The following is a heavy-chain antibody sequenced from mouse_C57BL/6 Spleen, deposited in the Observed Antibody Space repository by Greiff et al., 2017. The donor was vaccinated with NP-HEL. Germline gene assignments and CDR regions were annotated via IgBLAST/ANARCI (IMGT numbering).Heavy chain of an antibody. Sequence: QVQLQQPGTELVKPGASVKLSCKASGYTLISYWIHWVKQRPGQGLEWIGNINPSNGGTNYNEKFKSKATLTVDKSSSTAYMQLSSLTSEDSAVYYCARSGTRAYFDYWGQGTTLTVSS. CDR3: ARSGTRAYFDY. V-gene: IGHV1-53*01. D-gene: IGHD4-1*01. CDR1: GYTLISYW. J-gene: IGHJ2*01. CDR2: INPSNGGT.